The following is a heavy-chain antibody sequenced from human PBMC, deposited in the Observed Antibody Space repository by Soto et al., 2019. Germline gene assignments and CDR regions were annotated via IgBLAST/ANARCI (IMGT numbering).Heavy chain of an antibody. D-gene: IGHD5-12*01. Sequence: SETLSLTCTVSGGSISSYYWSWIRQPPGKGLEWIGYIYYSGSTNYNPSLKSRVTISVDTSKNQFSLKLSSVTAADTAVYYCAREWKSSGYDKFYYYYGMDVWGQGTTVTVSS. CDR3: AREWKSSGYDKFYYYYGMDV. CDR2: IYYSGST. J-gene: IGHJ6*02. V-gene: IGHV4-59*01. CDR1: GGSISSYY.